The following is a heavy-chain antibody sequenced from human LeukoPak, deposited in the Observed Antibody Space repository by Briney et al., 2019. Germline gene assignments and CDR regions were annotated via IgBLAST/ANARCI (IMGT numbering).Heavy chain of an antibody. CDR1: GYSFITHW. V-gene: IGHV5-51*01. CDR3: AKGAGGSGSYYPYF. Sequence: GESLKISCKASGYSFITHWIAWVRQTPGKGLEWMGIIYPGDSDTKYSPSFQGQVTISADKSISTTYLQWSSLKASDTAMYYCAKGAGGSGSYYPYFWGQGTLVTVSS. D-gene: IGHD3-10*01. CDR2: IYPGDSDT. J-gene: IGHJ4*02.